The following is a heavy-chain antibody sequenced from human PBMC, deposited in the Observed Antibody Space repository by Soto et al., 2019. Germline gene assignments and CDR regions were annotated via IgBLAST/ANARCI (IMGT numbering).Heavy chain of an antibody. J-gene: IGHJ5*02. D-gene: IGHD1-1*01. CDR2: IYATGTT. Sequence: SETLSLTCTVSGASINGFYWSWIRKSAGKGLEWIGRIYATGTTDYNPSLKSRVMMSVDTSKKQFSLKLRSVTAADTAVYYCVRDGTKTLRDWFDPWGQGISVTVSS. CDR1: GASINGFY. CDR3: VRDGTKTLRDWFDP. V-gene: IGHV4-4*07.